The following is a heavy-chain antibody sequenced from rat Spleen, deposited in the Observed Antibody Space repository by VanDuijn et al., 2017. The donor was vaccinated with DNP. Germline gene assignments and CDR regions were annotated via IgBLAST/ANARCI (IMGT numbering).Heavy chain of an antibody. CDR1: GFTFSNYG. J-gene: IGHJ3*01. V-gene: IGHV5-29*01. CDR2: ISYDGSST. D-gene: IGHD1-12*03. Sequence: EVQLVESGGGLVQPGRSLKLSCAASGFTFSNYGMAWVRQAPTKGLEWVATISYDGSSTYYRDSVKGRFTISRHNAESTLYLQMDSLRSEDTATYYCARPGYYEGSYPNWFAYWGQGTLVTVSS. CDR3: ARPGYYEGSYPNWFAY.